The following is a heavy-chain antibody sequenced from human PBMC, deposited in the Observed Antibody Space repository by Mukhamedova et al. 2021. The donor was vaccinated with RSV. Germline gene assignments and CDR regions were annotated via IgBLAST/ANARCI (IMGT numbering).Heavy chain of an antibody. Sequence: RQAPGKGLEWVSGISGSGGSTYYADSVKGRFTISRDNSKNTLYLQMNSLRAEDTAVYYCAKRRSSSWGFDYWAREPWSPSPQ. J-gene: IGHJ4*02. CDR2: ISGSGGST. V-gene: IGHV3-23*01. D-gene: IGHD6-13*01. CDR3: AKRRSSSWGFDY.